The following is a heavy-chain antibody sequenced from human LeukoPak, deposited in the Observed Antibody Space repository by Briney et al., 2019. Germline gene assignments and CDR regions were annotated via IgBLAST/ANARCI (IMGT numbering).Heavy chain of an antibody. CDR3: ARLLGDSTIYDL. D-gene: IGHD5-24*01. Sequence: GGSLRLSCAGSGFPFSSYPISWVRQAPGEGLQWVATIRQDGNQIHYLDSVKGRFIISRDNAKKSLSLQMNSLGDEDTAIYYCARLLGDSTIYDLWGQGTLVTVSS. V-gene: IGHV3-7*01. J-gene: IGHJ5*02. CDR1: GFPFSSYP. CDR2: IRQDGNQI.